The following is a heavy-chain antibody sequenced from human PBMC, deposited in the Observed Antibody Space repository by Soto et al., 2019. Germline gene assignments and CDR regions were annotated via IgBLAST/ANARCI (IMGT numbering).Heavy chain of an antibody. D-gene: IGHD6-19*01. V-gene: IGHV3-30*18. CDR2: ISYDGSNK. J-gene: IGHJ6*04. Sequence: GGSLRLSCAASGFTFSSYGMHWVLQAPGKGLEWVAVISYDGSNKYYADSVKGRFTISRDNSKNTLYLQMNSLRAEDTAVYYWAKDLTVAVAGCLAVWGKGTTVTVSS. CDR1: GFTFSSYG. CDR3: AKDLTVAVAGCLAV.